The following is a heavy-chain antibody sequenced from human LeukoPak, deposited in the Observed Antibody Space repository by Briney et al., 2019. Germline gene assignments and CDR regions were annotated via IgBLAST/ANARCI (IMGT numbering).Heavy chain of an antibody. D-gene: IGHD3-3*01. CDR2: TKRDGSEK. Sequence: GGPLRLSCAASGFTFSSYWMSWVRHAPGKGLEWVANTKRDGSEKYYVDSVKGRFTISRDNAKNSLYLQMNSLRAEDTAVYYCASFGVALGGWFDPWGQGTLVTVSS. CDR1: GFTFSSYW. CDR3: ASFGVALGGWFDP. J-gene: IGHJ5*02. V-gene: IGHV3-7*01.